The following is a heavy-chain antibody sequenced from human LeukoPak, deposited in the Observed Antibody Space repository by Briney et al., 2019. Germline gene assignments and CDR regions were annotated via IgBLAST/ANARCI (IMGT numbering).Heavy chain of an antibody. V-gene: IGHV3-33*01. D-gene: IGHD2-8*01. CDR3: ARDRHCANGVCHSPPGMDV. J-gene: IGHJ6*02. CDR1: GFTFSSYG. Sequence: PGGSLRLFCAASGFTFSSYGMHWVRQAPGKGLEWVADIWFDGKNEHFADSVKGRFTISRDNSKNTMYLQINSLRAEGTAVYYCARDRHCANGVCHSPPGMDVWGQGTTVTVSS. CDR2: IWFDGKNE.